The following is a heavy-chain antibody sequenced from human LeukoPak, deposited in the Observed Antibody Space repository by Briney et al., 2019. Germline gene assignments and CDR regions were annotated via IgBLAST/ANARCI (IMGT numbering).Heavy chain of an antibody. CDR1: GFTVCNNY. Sequence: GGSLRLSCTVSGFTVCNNYMRGVRQAPGKGLEGVALMYSRGSSHYADSVRGRFTISRDSSKNTVYLKMKSLTAEDTAVYYCARGQIVGVQGDFWGQGTLVTVSS. CDR2: MYSRGSS. J-gene: IGHJ4*02. D-gene: IGHD1-26*01. V-gene: IGHV3-66*02. CDR3: ARGQIVGVQGDF.